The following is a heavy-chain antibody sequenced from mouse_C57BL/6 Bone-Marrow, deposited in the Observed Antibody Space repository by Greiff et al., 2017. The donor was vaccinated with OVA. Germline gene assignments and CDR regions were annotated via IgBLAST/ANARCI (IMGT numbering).Heavy chain of an antibody. CDR2: INPGSGGT. CDR1: GYAFTNYL. V-gene: IGHV1-54*01. Sequence: QVQLQQSGAELVRPGTSVKVSCKASGYAFTNYLIEWVKQRPGQGLEWIGVINPGSGGTNYNEKFKGKATLTADKSSSTAYMQLSSLTSEDSAVYFCARDSSGYVMDYWGQGTSVTVSS. J-gene: IGHJ4*01. D-gene: IGHD3-2*02. CDR3: ARDSSGYVMDY.